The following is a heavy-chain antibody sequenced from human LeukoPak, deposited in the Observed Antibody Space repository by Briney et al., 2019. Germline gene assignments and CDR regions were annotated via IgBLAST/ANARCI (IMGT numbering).Heavy chain of an antibody. CDR3: ARGGDSSGKAPRPYYYYGMDV. V-gene: IGHV6-1*01. Sequence: PSQTLSLTCAISGDSVSSNSAAWNWIRQSPSRGLEWLGRTYYRSKWYNDYAVSVKSRITINPDTSKNRFSLQLNSVTPEDTAVYYCARGGDSSGKAPRPYYYYGMDVWGQGTTVTVSS. D-gene: IGHD3-22*01. J-gene: IGHJ6*02. CDR1: GDSVSSNSAA. CDR2: TYYRSKWYN.